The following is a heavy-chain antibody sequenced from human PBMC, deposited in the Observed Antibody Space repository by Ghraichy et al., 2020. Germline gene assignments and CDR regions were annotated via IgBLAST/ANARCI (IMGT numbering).Heavy chain of an antibody. J-gene: IGHJ5*02. CDR3: ARDIFGGSGFA. D-gene: IGHD6-19*01. Sequence: GSLSLTCTVSGGSISGYYWSWIRQPPGKGLEWIGYIHYSGSTKYNPSLKSRVTISADTSKNQVSLRLNSVTAADTAVYYCARDIFGGSGFAWGQGTLVTVSS. V-gene: IGHV4-59*01. CDR2: IHYSGST. CDR1: GGSISGYY.